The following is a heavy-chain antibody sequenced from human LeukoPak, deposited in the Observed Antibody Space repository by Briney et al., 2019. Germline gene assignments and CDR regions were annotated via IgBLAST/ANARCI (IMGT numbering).Heavy chain of an antibody. V-gene: IGHV5-51*01. J-gene: IGHJ3*02. CDR3: ARPSSSAPLDAFDI. Sequence: GESLKISCKASGYSFTNYWIGWVRQMPGKGLEWMGIIYPGDSDTRYSPSFQGQVTLSADKSIGTAYLQWSSLEASDTAMYYCARPSSSAPLDAFDIWGQGTVVTVTS. D-gene: IGHD6-6*01. CDR2: IYPGDSDT. CDR1: GYSFTNYW.